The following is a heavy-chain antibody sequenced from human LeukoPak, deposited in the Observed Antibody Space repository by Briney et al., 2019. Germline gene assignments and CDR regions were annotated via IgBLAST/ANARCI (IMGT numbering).Heavy chain of an antibody. D-gene: IGHD3-22*01. V-gene: IGHV3-13*01. CDR1: GFTFSSYD. CDR3: ERAYYDSSGYYYFDY. CDR2: IGTAGDT. J-gene: IGHJ4*02. Sequence: GGSLRLSCAASGFTFSSYDMHWVRQATGKGLEWISAIGTAGDTYYPGSVRGRFTISRENAKNSLYLQRHSSRAWDKAAYCCERAYYDSSGYYYFDYWGQGTLVTDSS.